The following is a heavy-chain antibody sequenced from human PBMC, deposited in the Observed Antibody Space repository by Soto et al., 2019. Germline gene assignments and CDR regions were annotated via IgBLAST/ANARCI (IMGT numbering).Heavy chain of an antibody. CDR2: ISSGSSYI. J-gene: IGHJ4*02. D-gene: IGHD3-16*01. CDR1: GFTFSNYA. Sequence: GGSLRLSCAASGFTFSNYAINWVRQAPGKGLGWVSSISSGSSYIYYADSMKGRLTISRDNAKNSLYLQMDSLRAEDTAVYYCVRDTTFAPYWGQGTLVTVSS. V-gene: IGHV3-21*01. CDR3: VRDTTFAPY.